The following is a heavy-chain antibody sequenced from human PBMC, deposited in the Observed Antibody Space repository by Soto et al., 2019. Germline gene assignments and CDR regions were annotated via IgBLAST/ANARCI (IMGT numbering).Heavy chain of an antibody. D-gene: IGHD3-22*01. CDR2: IFPSDSDT. J-gene: IGHJ5*02. CDR3: ARKDKSGYFNWFDP. CDR1: GYKFTSSW. V-gene: IGHV5-51*01. Sequence: PGESLKISCRTSGYKFTSSWIAWVRQKRGKGLGWMGIIFPSDSDTRYSPSFQGQVTISADRSTSTVFLQWASLKASDTAVYFCARKDKSGYFNWFDPWGQGTLVTVSS.